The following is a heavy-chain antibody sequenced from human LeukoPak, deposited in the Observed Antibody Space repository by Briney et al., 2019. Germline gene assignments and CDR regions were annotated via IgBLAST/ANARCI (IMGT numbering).Heavy chain of an antibody. CDR3: AKGQMVRGVFNWFDP. CDR1: GFTFSSYA. J-gene: IGHJ5*02. Sequence: PGGSLRLSCAASGFTFSSYAMSWVRQAPGKGLEWVSAISGSGGSTYYADSVKGRFTISRDNSKNTLYLQMNSLRAEDTAVYYCAKGQMVRGVFNWFDPWGQGTLVTVSS. D-gene: IGHD3-10*01. CDR2: ISGSGGST. V-gene: IGHV3-23*01.